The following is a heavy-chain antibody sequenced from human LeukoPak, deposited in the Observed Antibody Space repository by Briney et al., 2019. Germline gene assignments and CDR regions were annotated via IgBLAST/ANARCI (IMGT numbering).Heavy chain of an antibody. CDR2: ISYGGGT. Sequence: PSETLSLTCAVSGGSISSFYWSWVRQPPGKGLEWVGYISYGGGTTYNPSLKRRVSMSIDTSKNQFSLRLSSVTAADTALYYCARVGDTSGYFYYFDYWGQGTLVTVS. V-gene: IGHV4-59*08. J-gene: IGHJ4*02. CDR1: GGSISSFY. D-gene: IGHD3-3*01. CDR3: ARVGDTSGYFYYFDY.